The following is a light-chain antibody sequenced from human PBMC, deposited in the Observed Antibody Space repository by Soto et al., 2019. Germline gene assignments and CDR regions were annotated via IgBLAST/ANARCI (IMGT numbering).Light chain of an antibody. V-gene: IGLV1-47*01. CDR1: SSNIGSNY. CDR2: RNN. CDR3: AAWVDSLSGPV. J-gene: IGLJ3*02. Sequence: QSVLTQPPSASGTPGQRVTISCSGSSSNIGSNYVYWYQQLPGTAPKVLIYRNNQRPSGVPDRFSGSKSGTSASLAISGLRSEDEADYYCAAWVDSLSGPVFGGGTKVTVL.